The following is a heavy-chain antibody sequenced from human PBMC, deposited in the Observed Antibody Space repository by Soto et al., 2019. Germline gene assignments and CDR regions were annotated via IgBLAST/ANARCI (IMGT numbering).Heavy chain of an antibody. Sequence: QVQLVQSGAEVKKPGSSLKVSCKASGGTFSSHTINWVRLAPGQGLEWMGRTIPILGITNYAQNFQGRVTLTADKATGTASMELSSLRSEATAVYYCGISRYDSNFYYYGTDVWGQGTTVTVSS. CDR2: TIPILGIT. J-gene: IGHJ6*02. CDR1: GGTFSSHT. CDR3: GISRYDSNFYYYGTDV. D-gene: IGHD3-22*01. V-gene: IGHV1-69*02.